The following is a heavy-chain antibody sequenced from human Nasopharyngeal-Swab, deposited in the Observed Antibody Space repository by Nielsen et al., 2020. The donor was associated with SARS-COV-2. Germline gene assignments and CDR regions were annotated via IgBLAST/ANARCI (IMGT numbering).Heavy chain of an antibody. V-gene: IGHV3-7*05. CDR3: ASAIAAAGSS. D-gene: IGHD6-13*01. CDR2: INPDGSVK. J-gene: IGHJ5*02. Sequence: VRQAPGKGLEWGANINPDGSVKFYVDSVKGRFTISRDNVYNSVYLQMSSLTAEDTAVYYCASAIAAAGSSWGQGTLVTVSS.